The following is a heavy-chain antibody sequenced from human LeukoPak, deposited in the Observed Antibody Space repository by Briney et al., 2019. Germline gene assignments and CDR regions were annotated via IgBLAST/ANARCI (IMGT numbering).Heavy chain of an antibody. J-gene: IGHJ4*02. Sequence: GGSLRLSCAASGFTFSSFEMNWVRQAPGEGLEWVSYISGSGTTIYYADSVRGRFTISRDNAKNSLYLQMNSLRAEDTAVYYCARDPGRSGGSCYSDYWGQGTLVTVSS. CDR2: ISGSGTTI. CDR3: ARDPGRSGGSCYSDY. V-gene: IGHV3-48*03. D-gene: IGHD2-15*01. CDR1: GFTFSSFE.